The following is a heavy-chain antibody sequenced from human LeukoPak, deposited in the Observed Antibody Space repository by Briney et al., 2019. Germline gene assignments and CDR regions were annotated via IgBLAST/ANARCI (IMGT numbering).Heavy chain of an antibody. CDR3: ARGGNRFGGFSFDY. CDR1: ADSLISGGPY. Sequence: SSTLSLACTVSADSLISGGPYCAWIRHLPENGLKLIGFIQQGGSSRHNPSLKDRVAISVHASRKQFALSLSSVTSPDTAIYYCARGGNRFGGFSFDYWGHGIQVIVSS. V-gene: IGHV4-31*03. CDR2: IQQGGSS. J-gene: IGHJ4*01. D-gene: IGHD3-10*01.